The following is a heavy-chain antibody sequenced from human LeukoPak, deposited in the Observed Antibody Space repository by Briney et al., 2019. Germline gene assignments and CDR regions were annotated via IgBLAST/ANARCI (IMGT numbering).Heavy chain of an antibody. CDR1: GGSTSSSNYI. Sequence: SETLSLICTVSGGSTSSSNYIWGWIRQPPGEGLEWIGSIHYSGSTYYNPSLKSRVTISVDTSKNLLALKLSSVTAADTAVYYCARQVSSIIARPFDYWGQGTQVTVSS. CDR2: IHYSGST. J-gene: IGHJ4*02. D-gene: IGHD6-6*01. CDR3: ARQVSSIIARPFDY. V-gene: IGHV4-39*01.